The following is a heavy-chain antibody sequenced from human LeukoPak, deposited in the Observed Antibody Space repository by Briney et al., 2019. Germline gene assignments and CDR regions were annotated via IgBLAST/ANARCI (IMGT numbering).Heavy chain of an antibody. CDR2: INPSGGST. V-gene: IGHV1-46*01. CDR1: GYTFTSYY. CDR3: ARGSSGWYTELDAFDI. D-gene: IGHD6-19*01. Sequence: ASVKVSCKASGYTFTSYYMHWVRQAPGQGLAWMGIINPSGGSTIYAQKFQGRVTMTRDMSTSTVYMELSSLRSEDTAVYYCARGSSGWYTELDAFDIWGQGTMVTVSS. J-gene: IGHJ3*02.